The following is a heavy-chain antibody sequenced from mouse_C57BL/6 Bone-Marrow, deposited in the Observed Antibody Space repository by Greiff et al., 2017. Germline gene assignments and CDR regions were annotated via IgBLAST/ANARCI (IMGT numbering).Heavy chain of an antibody. Sequence: VKLVESGPGILQPSQTLSLTCSFSGFSLSTFGMGVGWIRQPSGKGLEWLAHIWWDDDKYYNPSLKSRLTISKDTSKNLVFLKIANVDTADTATYYGARIETTEGFDYWGQGTTLTVSS. D-gene: IGHD1-1*01. V-gene: IGHV8-8*01. CDR3: ARIETTEGFDY. CDR1: GFSLSTFGMG. CDR2: IWWDDDK. J-gene: IGHJ2*01.